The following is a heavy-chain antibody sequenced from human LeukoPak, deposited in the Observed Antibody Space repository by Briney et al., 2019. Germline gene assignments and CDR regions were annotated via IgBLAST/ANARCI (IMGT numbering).Heavy chain of an antibody. CDR2: MSYDGSNK. J-gene: IGHJ6*03. CDR3: ARSAAHDSSGYYYYYYYMDV. Sequence: PGGSLRLSCAASGFTFSSYAMHWVRQAPGKGLEWVAAMSYDGSNKYYADSVKGRFTISRDNSRNTLYLQMNSLRAEDTAVYYCARSAAHDSSGYYYYYYYMDVWGKGTTVTVSS. D-gene: IGHD3-22*01. CDR1: GFTFSSYA. V-gene: IGHV3-30*04.